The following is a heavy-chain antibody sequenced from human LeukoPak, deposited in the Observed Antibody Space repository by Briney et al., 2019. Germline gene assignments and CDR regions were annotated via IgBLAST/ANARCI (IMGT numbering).Heavy chain of an antibody. D-gene: IGHD1-14*01. V-gene: IGHV3-30-3*01. J-gene: IGHJ3*02. CDR3: AKGAPGSRTFDI. CDR1: GFTFSSYA. Sequence: PGRSLRLSCAASGFTFSSYAMHWVRQAPGKGLEWVAVISYDGSNKYYADSVKGRFTISRDNSKNTLYLQMNSLRAEDTAVYYCAKGAPGSRTFDIWGQGTMVTVSS. CDR2: ISYDGSNK.